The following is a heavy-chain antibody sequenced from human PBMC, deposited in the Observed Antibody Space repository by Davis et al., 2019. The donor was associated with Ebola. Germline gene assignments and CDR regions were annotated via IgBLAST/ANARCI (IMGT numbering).Heavy chain of an antibody. CDR3: ARGGKYYYDSSGYYDNWFDP. D-gene: IGHD3-22*01. CDR1: GGSISSYY. J-gene: IGHJ5*02. CDR2: IYYSGST. V-gene: IGHV4-59*01. Sequence: GSLRLSCTVSGGSISSYYWSWIRQPPGKGLEWIGYIYYSGSTNYNPSLKSRVTISVDTSKNQFSLKLSSVTAADTAVYYCARGGKYYYDSSGYYDNWFDPWGQGTLVTVSS.